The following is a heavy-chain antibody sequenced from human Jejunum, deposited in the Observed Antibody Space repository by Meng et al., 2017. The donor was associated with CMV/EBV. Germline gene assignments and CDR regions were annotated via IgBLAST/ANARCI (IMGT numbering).Heavy chain of an antibody. J-gene: IGHJ4*02. Sequence: AASRFTFSDYWLHWVRQAPGKGLVWVSRIYNDGTRPNYADSVKGRFTISRDNAKNPLYLQMNILRAEDTAVYYCARGSSGYYVDSWGQGTLVTVSS. V-gene: IGHV3-74*01. CDR1: RFTFSDYW. D-gene: IGHD3-22*01. CDR2: IYNDGTRP. CDR3: ARGSSGYYVDS.